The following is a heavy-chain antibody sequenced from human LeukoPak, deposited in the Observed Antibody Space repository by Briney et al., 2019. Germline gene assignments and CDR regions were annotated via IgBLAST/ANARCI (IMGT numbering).Heavy chain of an antibody. D-gene: IGHD3-10*01. V-gene: IGHV4-59*12. CDR3: ARADLHYGSGTDFDY. J-gene: IGHJ4*02. CDR2: IYYSGST. CDR1: GGSISTYY. Sequence: PSETLSLTCTVSGGSISTYYWSWIRQSPGKGLEWIGYIYYSGSTYYNPSLRSRVTLSVDTPKNQFSLKLSSVTAADTAVYYCARADLHYGSGTDFDYWGQGTLVTVSS.